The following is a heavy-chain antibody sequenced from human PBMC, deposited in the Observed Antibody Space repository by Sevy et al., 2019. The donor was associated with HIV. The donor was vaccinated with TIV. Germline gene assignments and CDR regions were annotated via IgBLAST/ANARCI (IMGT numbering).Heavy chain of an antibody. V-gene: IGHV3-74*01. D-gene: IGHD3-10*01. CDR1: RFTSSNYW. CDR3: ARGTAGVASL. Sequence: GESLKISCVVSRFTSSNYWMHWVRQAPGKGLVWVSRINSDGRITTYADSVKGRFTISRDLAKNTLYLQMNSVRVEDTAVYFCARGTAGVASLWGRGTLVTVSS. J-gene: IGHJ4*02. CDR2: INSDGRIT.